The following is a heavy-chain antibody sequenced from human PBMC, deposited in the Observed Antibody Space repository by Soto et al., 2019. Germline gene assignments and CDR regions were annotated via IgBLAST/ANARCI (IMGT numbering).Heavy chain of an antibody. CDR2: IFSGGTT. D-gene: IGHD2-2*02. Sequence: EVQLVETGGGLIQPGGSLRLSCAASGFTVSSSYMSWVRQAPGRGLEWVSTIFSGGTTHYAESVQGRFTISRDSSKNTLFLQLNSLRAEDTAIYYCARETVPPSYHYYDCWGQGTQVTVSS. CDR1: GFTVSSSY. V-gene: IGHV3-53*02. J-gene: IGHJ4*02. CDR3: ARETVPPSYHYYDC.